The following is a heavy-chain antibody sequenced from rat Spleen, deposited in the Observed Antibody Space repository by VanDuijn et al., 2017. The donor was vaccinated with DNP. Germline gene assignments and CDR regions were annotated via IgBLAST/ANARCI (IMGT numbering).Heavy chain of an antibody. V-gene: IGHV2S8*01. D-gene: IGHD1-6*01. CDR2: ISGGGDT. CDR1: GFSLTSYG. Sequence: QVQLKEAGPGLVHPSQTLSLTCTVSGFSLTSYGVSWVRQPPGKGLEWIAAISGGGDTYYNSPLKSRLSISRDTSKSHVFLKMNSLQTEDTGTYYCARNYYGYNYFDYWGQGVMVSVSS. CDR3: ARNYYGYNYFDY. J-gene: IGHJ2*01.